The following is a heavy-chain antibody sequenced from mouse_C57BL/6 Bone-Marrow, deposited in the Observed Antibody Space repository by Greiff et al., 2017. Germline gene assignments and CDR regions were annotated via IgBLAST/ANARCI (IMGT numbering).Heavy chain of an antibody. J-gene: IGHJ3*01. CDR3: VVRQLRLWFAY. V-gene: IGHV1-64*01. CDR2: IHPNSGST. CDR1: GYTFTSYW. Sequence: QVQLKQPGAELVKPGASVKLSCKASGYTFTSYWMHWVKQRPGQGLEWIGMIHPNSGSTNYNEKFKSKATLTVDKSASTAYMQLSSLTSEDSAVYYCVVRQLRLWFAYGGQGTLVTFSA. D-gene: IGHD3-2*02.